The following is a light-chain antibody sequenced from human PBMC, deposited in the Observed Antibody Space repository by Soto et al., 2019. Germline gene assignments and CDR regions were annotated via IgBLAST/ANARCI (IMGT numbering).Light chain of an antibody. CDR1: QSISIY. CDR2: DAS. CDR3: QQRSSWPPT. Sequence: LLTQSPATLSLSPGERVTLSCRASQSISIYLAWYQQKPDQASRLLIYDASNRATGIPARFSGSGSGTDFTLTISSLEPEDFALYFCQQRSSWPPTFGGGTKVEIK. J-gene: IGKJ4*01. V-gene: IGKV3-11*01.